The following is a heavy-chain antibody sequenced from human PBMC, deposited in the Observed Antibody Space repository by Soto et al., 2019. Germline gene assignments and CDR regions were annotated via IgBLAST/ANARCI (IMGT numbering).Heavy chain of an antibody. Sequence: SETLSLTCTVSGGSISSYYWSWIRQPPGKGLEWIGYIYYSGNTKYNPSLKSRVTISADTSKNQFSLKLSSVTAADTAVYYCARGHYDFWSGYSDTIDYWGQGTLVTVSS. CDR2: IYYSGNT. J-gene: IGHJ4*02. CDR1: GGSISSYY. V-gene: IGHV4-59*08. D-gene: IGHD3-3*01. CDR3: ARGHYDFWSGYSDTIDY.